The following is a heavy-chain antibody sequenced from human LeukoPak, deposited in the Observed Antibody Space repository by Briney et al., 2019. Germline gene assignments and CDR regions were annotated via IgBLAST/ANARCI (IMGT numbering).Heavy chain of an antibody. D-gene: IGHD2-2*01. CDR3: AKEARLYCSSTSCQESWFDP. CDR2: ISGSGGST. J-gene: IGHJ5*02. Sequence: GGSLRLSCAASGFTFSSYAMSWVRQAPGKGLEWVSAISGSGGSTYYADSVKGWFTISRDNSKNTLYLQMNSLRAEDTAVYYCAKEARLYCSSTSCQESWFDPWGQGTLVTVSS. CDR1: GFTFSSYA. V-gene: IGHV3-23*01.